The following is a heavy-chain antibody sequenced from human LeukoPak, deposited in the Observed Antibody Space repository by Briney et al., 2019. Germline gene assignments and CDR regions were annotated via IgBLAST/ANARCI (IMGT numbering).Heavy chain of an antibody. CDR3: AREFCSSTTCYGFDY. J-gene: IGHJ4*02. CDR1: GFTFSSYS. Sequence: PGRSLRLSCAASGFTFSSYSMNWVRQAPGKGLEWVSYISSSSSTIYYADSVKGRFTISRDNAKNSLYLQMDSLRAEDTAVYYCAREFCSSTTCYGFDYWGQGTLVTVSS. D-gene: IGHD2-2*01. V-gene: IGHV3-48*01. CDR2: ISSSSSTI.